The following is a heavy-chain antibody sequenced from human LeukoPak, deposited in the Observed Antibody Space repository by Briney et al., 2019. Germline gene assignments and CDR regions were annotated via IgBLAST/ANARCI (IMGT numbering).Heavy chain of an antibody. D-gene: IGHD3-10*01. CDR2: FNPIFGSA. V-gene: IGHV1-69*05. Sequence: GASVKVSCKASGDSFGTYGITWVRQALGQGLEWMGGFNPIFGSAQYAQKFQGRVTITMDVSARTVYKELSSLRSEDTTIYYCARDFDSGVFDPWGQGTLVTVSS. J-gene: IGHJ5*02. CDR3: ARDFDSGVFDP. CDR1: GDSFGTYG.